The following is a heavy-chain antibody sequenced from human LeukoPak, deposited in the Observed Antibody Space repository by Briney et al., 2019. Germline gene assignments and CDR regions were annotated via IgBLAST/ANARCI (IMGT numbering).Heavy chain of an antibody. V-gene: IGHV4-59*01. D-gene: IGHD3-22*01. CDR1: GGSITSYY. CDR3: ARGAYYYDSSGYWDFDY. CDR2: IHYSGST. Sequence: SETLSLTCTVSGGSITSYYWSWIRQPPGKGLEWIGYIHYSGSTDYNPSLKSRVTISVDTSKNHFSLRLSSVTAADTAVYYCARGAYYYDSSGYWDFDYWGQGTLVTVSS. J-gene: IGHJ4*02.